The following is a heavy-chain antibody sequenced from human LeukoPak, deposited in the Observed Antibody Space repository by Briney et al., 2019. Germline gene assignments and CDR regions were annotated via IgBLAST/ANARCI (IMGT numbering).Heavy chain of an antibody. J-gene: IGHJ3*02. CDR2: MNPNSGNT. CDR1: GYTFTSYD. Sequence: ASVKVSCKASGYTFTSYDINWVRQATGQGLEWMGWMNPNSGNTGYAQKFQGRVTMTADTSTTTAYMELRILRSDDTAVYYCARALYYYGSGSYYLGAFDIWGQGTMVTVSS. D-gene: IGHD3-10*01. CDR3: ARALYYYGSGSYYLGAFDI. V-gene: IGHV1-8*02.